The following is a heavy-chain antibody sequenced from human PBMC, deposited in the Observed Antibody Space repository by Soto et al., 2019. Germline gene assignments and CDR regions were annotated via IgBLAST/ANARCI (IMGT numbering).Heavy chain of an antibody. Sequence: QVQLVQSGAELKKPGSSVKVSCKASGDTFSGYPINWVRQAPGEGLEWMGRIIPVFGTTNDAPRFEGRVTFTADESTNTAYMELRGLLSEDTDVYDCARDGGFGELKYWGPGTLVTVSS. J-gene: IGHJ4*02. D-gene: IGHD3-10*01. CDR2: IIPVFGTT. V-gene: IGHV1-69*18. CDR1: GDTFSGYP. CDR3: ARDGGFGELKY.